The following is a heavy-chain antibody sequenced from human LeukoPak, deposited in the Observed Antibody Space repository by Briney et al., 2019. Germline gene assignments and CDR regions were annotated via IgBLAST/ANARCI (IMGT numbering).Heavy chain of an antibody. Sequence: NPSETLSLTCTVSGGSISSASYYWGWIRQPPGKGLELIGNIYYSGSTYYNPSLKSRVTMSVDTSKNQFSLKVFSLTAADTAVYYCTRTLSGSSEAFDIWGQGTMVTVSS. CDR3: TRTLSGSSEAFDI. J-gene: IGHJ3*02. CDR1: GGSISSASYY. D-gene: IGHD1-26*01. V-gene: IGHV4-39*01. CDR2: IYYSGST.